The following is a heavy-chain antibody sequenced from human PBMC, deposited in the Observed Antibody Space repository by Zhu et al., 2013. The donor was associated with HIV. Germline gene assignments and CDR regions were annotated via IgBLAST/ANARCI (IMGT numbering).Heavy chain of an antibody. J-gene: IGHJ4*02. CDR2: IIPIFGTA. D-gene: IGHD3-22*01. CDR1: GGTFSSYA. V-gene: IGHV1-69*06. CDR3: ARDLGRYTYYYDSSGLDVSQVV. Sequence: QVQLVQSGAEVKKPGSSVKVSCKASGGTFSSYAISWVRQAPGQGLEWMGGIIPIFGTANYAQKFQGRVTITADKSTSTAYMELSSLRSEDTAVYYCARDLGRYTYYYDSSGLDVSQVVWGQGTLVTVSS.